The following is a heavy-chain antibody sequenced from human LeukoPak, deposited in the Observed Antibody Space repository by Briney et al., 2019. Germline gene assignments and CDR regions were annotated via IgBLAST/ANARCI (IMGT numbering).Heavy chain of an antibody. D-gene: IGHD6-13*01. V-gene: IGHV3-11*01. CDR3: ARGGWQQLDPYFDY. CDR1: GFTFSDYY. J-gene: IGHJ4*02. Sequence: GGSLRLSCVASGFTFSDYYMSWIRQAPGKGLEWVSYISSSGSTIYYADSVKGRFAISRDNAKNSLYLQMNSLRAEDTAVYYCARGGWQQLDPYFDYWGQGTLVTVSS. CDR2: ISSSGSTI.